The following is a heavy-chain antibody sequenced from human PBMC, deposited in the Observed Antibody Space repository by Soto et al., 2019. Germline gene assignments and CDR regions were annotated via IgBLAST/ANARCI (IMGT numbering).Heavy chain of an antibody. CDR1: GFTFQSYG. CDR3: ARDWLDKEY. CDR2: ISYDGSNE. Sequence: QVQLVESGGGVVQPGRSLRLSCAASGFTFQSYGMHWVRQAPGKGLEWAALISYDGSNEYYADSVRGRFTVSRDNSKNTLYLQMTSLRVEDTAVYYCARDWLDKEYWGQGTLVTVSS. D-gene: IGHD3-22*01. V-gene: IGHV3-30*03. J-gene: IGHJ4*02.